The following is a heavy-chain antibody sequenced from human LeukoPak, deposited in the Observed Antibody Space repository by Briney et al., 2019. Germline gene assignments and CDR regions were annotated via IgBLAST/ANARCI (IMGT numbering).Heavy chain of an antibody. Sequence: QSGGSLRLSCAVSGSTCSSYAMHWVRQAPGKGLEWVAVTWQDGNVAYADSVKGRFTIFRDESKNTLFLQMSTLRAEDTAMYYCAKEWSAYDLWGQGTMVSVSS. V-gene: IGHV3-33*03. CDR1: GSTCSSYA. J-gene: IGHJ3*01. CDR3: AKEWSAYDL. CDR2: TWQDGNV. D-gene: IGHD2-15*01.